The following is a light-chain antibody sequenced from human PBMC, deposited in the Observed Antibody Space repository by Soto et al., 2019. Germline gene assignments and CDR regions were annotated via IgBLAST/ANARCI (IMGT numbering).Light chain of an antibody. CDR3: SSYAGSDNLRV. V-gene: IGLV2-8*01. CDR1: SSDVGGYNF. J-gene: IGLJ1*01. Sequence: QSVLTQPPSASGSPGQSVTISCTGTSSDVGGYNFVSWYQQHPGKAPKIMIYEVNKRPSGVPDRFSGSKSGNTASLTVSGLQAEDEADYYCSSYAGSDNLRVFGTVTKLTVL. CDR2: EVN.